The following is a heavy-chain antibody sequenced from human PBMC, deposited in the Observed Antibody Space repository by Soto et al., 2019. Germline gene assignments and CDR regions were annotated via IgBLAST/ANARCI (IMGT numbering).Heavy chain of an antibody. J-gene: IGHJ4*02. CDR2: ISSSSSYI. CDR3: SRDSSITMVRGALDY. D-gene: IGHD3-10*01. Sequence: PVGSLRLSCAASGFTFSSYSMNWVRQAPGKGLEWVSSISSSSSYIYYADSVKGRFTISRDNAKNSLYLQMNSLRAEDTAVYYCSRDSSITMVRGALDYGCQRTLDTVSS. V-gene: IGHV3-21*01. CDR1: GFTFSSYS.